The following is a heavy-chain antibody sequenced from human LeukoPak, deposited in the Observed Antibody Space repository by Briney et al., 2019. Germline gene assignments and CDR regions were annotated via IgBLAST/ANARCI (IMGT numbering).Heavy chain of an antibody. CDR3: ATDLNYELWSVYYRHFDY. J-gene: IGHJ4*02. CDR2: IKSKTDVGTT. CDR1: GFTFSNAW. V-gene: IGHV3-15*01. Sequence: GGSLRLSSADPGFTFSNAWISWVRDAPGERRERGCRIKSKTDVGTTEYAARVKGRFTISRAESKNPLYLQMNSLKTEDTAVYYCATDLNYELWSVYYRHFDYWGQGTLVTVSS. D-gene: IGHD3-3*01.